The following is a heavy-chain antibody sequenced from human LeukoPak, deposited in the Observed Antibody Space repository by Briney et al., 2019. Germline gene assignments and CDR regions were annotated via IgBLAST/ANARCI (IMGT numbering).Heavy chain of an antibody. V-gene: IGHV4-59*01. Sequence: PSETLSLTCTVSDGPMRTDYCNWIRHPPRQGQEWMGYVNYSGNTEHNPTSKSPSTMTIGPDRNLFSLMLTSGTAADTAVYYCARDRFATTTWDSSFDYWGHGILVTVSS. CDR2: VNYSGNT. CDR1: DGPMRTDY. D-gene: IGHD5-24*01. CDR3: ARDRFATTTWDSSFDY. J-gene: IGHJ4*01.